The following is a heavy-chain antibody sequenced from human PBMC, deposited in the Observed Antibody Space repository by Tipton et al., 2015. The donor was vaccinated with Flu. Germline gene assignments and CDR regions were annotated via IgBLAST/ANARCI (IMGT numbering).Heavy chain of an antibody. CDR1: GGSFSGYY. V-gene: IGHV4-34*01. Sequence: GLVKPSETLSLTCAVYGGSFSGYYWSWIRQPPGTGLEWIGEINHSGSTNYNPSLKSRVTISVDTSKNHFSLKLTSVTAADTAAYYCARVNLGGFDSWGQGTLLTVSS. CDR3: ARVNLGGFDS. D-gene: IGHD3-16*01. J-gene: IGHJ4*02. CDR2: INHSGST.